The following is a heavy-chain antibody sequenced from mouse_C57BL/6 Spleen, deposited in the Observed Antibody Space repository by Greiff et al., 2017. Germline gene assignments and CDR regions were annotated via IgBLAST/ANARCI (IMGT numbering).Heavy chain of an antibody. CDR3: ARSTVVATRYFDY. D-gene: IGHD1-1*01. CDR1: GYTFTSYW. Sequence: QVRLQQPGAELVMPGASVKLSCKASGYTFTSYWMHWVKQRPGQGLEWIGEIDPSDSFTNYNQKFKGKSPLTLDKSSSTAYMQLSSLTSEDSAVYYCARSTVVATRYFDYWGQGTTLTVSS. V-gene: IGHV1-69*01. CDR2: IDPSDSFT. J-gene: IGHJ2*01.